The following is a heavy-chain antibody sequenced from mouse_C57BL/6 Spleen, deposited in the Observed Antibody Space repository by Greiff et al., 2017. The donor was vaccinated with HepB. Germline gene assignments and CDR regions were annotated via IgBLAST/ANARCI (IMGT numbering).Heavy chain of an antibody. J-gene: IGHJ3*01. CDR3: ARSDSWFAY. Sequence: VKLQQPGAELVMPGASVKLSCKASGYTFTSYWMHWVKQRPGQGLEWIGEIDPSDSYTNYNQKFKGKSTLTVDKSSSTAYMQLSSLTSEDSAVYYCARSDSWFAYWGQGTLVTVSA. CDR1: GYTFTSYW. D-gene: IGHD2-4*01. V-gene: IGHV1-69*01. CDR2: IDPSDSYT.